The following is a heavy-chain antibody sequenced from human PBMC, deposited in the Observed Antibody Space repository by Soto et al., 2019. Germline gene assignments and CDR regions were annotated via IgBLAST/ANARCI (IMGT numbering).Heavy chain of an antibody. V-gene: IGHV4-31*03. D-gene: IGHD2-2*02. CDR2: IYYSGST. CDR1: GGSIISRGYY. CDR3: ARESIVVVPAAIGWFDP. Sequence: SEILCLTCTVSGGSIISRGYYWSWISQHPGKGLEWIGYIYYSGSTYYNPSLKSRVTISVDTSKNQFSLKLSSVTAADTAVYYCARESIVVVPAAIGWFDPWGQGTLVTVSS. J-gene: IGHJ5*02.